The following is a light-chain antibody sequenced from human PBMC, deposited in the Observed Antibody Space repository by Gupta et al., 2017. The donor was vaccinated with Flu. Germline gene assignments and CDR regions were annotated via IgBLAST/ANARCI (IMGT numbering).Light chain of an antibody. CDR1: KLGHKY. Sequence: SYDLTQPPSVSVSPGQTASITCSGDKLGHKYASWYQQKPGKSPLLIIYQDTKRPSGLPERFSASNSGNTATLTISGTQPMDEAEYYCQAWDSSTYVFGTGTKVTVL. V-gene: IGLV3-1*01. CDR3: QAWDSSTYV. J-gene: IGLJ1*01. CDR2: QDT.